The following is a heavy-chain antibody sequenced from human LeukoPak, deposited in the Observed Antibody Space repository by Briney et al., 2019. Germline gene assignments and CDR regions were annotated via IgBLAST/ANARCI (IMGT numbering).Heavy chain of an antibody. V-gene: IGHV3-49*04. J-gene: IGHJ4*02. CDR1: GFTFGDYS. Sequence: PGGSLRLSCTTSGFTFGDYSMTWVRQAPGKGLEWLGFIRSETYGGTAQYAASVTGRFSISRDDSKSIAYLQLNSLKSEDTAVYYYSLVYHHKSSAFIMDYWGQGTLVTVSS. CDR3: SLVYHHKSSAFIMDY. D-gene: IGHD3-22*01. CDR2: IRSETYGGTA.